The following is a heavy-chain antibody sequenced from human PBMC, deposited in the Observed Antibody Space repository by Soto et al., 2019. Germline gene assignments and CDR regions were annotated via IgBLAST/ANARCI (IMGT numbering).Heavy chain of an antibody. CDR3: ARRWGRSFDY. Sequence: PSETLSLTCAVAGGSFSGYYWTWIRQPPGKGLEWIGQISSSGSTTYNPSLKSRVFISIGTSNNQIFLELSSVTAADTAVYYCARRWGRSFDYWGQGTLVTAPQ. CDR2: ISSSGST. V-gene: IGHV4-34*01. CDR1: GGSFSGYY. D-gene: IGHD2-15*01. J-gene: IGHJ4*02.